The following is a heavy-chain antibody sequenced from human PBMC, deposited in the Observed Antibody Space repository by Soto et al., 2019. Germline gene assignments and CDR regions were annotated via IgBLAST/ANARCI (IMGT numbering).Heavy chain of an antibody. D-gene: IGHD3-3*01. V-gene: IGHV4-31*03. CDR1: GGSISSGGYY. Sequence: QVQLQESGPGLVKPSQTLSLTCTVSGGSISSGGYYWSWIRQHPGKGLEWIGYIYYSGSTYYNPSLKSRVTISVDTSKNLFSLKLSSVTAADTAVYYCARGMSGYYYYGMDVWGQGTTVTVSS. CDR3: ARGMSGYYYYGMDV. J-gene: IGHJ6*02. CDR2: IYYSGST.